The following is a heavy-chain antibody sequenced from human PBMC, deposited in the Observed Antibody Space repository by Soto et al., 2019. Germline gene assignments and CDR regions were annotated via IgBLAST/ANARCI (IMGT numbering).Heavy chain of an antibody. J-gene: IGHJ4*02. CDR1: GFTFSSYE. Sequence: PXGSLRLACSASGFTFSSYEMNWVRQAPGKGLEWVSYISSSGSTIYYADSVKGRFTISRDNAKNSLYLQMNSLRAEDTAVYYCARVYYDILTGPAYYFDYWGQGTLVTVSS. CDR3: ARVYYDILTGPAYYFDY. D-gene: IGHD3-9*01. V-gene: IGHV3-48*03. CDR2: ISSSGSTI.